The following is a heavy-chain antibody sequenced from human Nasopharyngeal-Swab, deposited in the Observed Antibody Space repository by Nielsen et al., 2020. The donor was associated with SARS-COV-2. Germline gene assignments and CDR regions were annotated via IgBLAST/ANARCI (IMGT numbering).Heavy chain of an antibody. D-gene: IGHD2-2*01. CDR1: GGSISSGGYY. CDR3: AREVVPAAIPYYYYGMDV. J-gene: IGHJ6*02. CDR2: IYYSGST. Sequence: SETLSLTCTVSGGSISSGGYYWSWIRQHPGKGLEWIGYIYYSGSTYYNPSLKSRVTISVDTSKNQFSLKLSSVTAADTAVCYCAREVVPAAIPYYYYGMDVWGQGTTVTVSS. V-gene: IGHV4-31*03.